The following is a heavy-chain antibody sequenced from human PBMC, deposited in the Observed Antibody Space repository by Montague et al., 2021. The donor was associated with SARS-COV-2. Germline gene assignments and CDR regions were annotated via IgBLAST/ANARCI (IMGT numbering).Heavy chain of an antibody. Sequence: SEILSLTCTVSPVSDGPIRSSTYSWGWIRQSPGKGLEWIWSIDYSGNTXXDASLKSRVTMSEDTSKSQLSLRVRSVTAADTAIYYCARDSYSRSWFKYWGQGTLVTVSS. CDR3: ARDSYSRSWFKY. CDR1: PVSDGPIRSSTYS. D-gene: IGHD6-13*01. CDR2: IDYSGNT. V-gene: IGHV4-39*02. J-gene: IGHJ1*01.